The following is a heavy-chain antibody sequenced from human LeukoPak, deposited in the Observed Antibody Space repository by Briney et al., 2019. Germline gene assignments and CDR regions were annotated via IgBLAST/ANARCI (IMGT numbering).Heavy chain of an antibody. V-gene: IGHV3-23*01. J-gene: IGHJ4*02. CDR1: GFTFSSYA. CDR3: AKGSYYYDSSGYHYYFDY. D-gene: IGHD3-22*01. CDR2: ISGSGGTT. Sequence: GGSLRLSCAASGFTFSSYAMSWVRQAPGKGLEWVSAISGSGGTTYYADSVKGRFTISRDNSKNTLYLRMNSLRAEDTAVYYCAKGSYYYDSSGYHYYFDYWGQGTLVTVSS.